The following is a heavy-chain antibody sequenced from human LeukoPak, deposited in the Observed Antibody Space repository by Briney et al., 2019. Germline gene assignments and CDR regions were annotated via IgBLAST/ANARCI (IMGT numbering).Heavy chain of an antibody. CDR3: ARQYYDFWSGCYNTGENHFDY. Sequence: SETLSLTCTVSGGSISSYYWSWIRQPPGKGLEWIGYIYTSGSTNYNPSLKSRVTISVDTSKNQFSLKLSSVTAADTAVYYCARQYYDFWSGCYNTGENHFDYWGQGTLVTVSS. V-gene: IGHV4-4*09. CDR1: GGSISSYY. J-gene: IGHJ4*02. CDR2: IYTSGST. D-gene: IGHD3-3*01.